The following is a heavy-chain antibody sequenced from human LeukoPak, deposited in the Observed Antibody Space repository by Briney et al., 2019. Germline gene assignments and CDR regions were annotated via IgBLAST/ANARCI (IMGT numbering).Heavy chain of an antibody. D-gene: IGHD3-22*01. CDR2: FDPENGEI. J-gene: IGHJ4*02. CDR3: ATVAYDSSGYRDYFDY. CDR1: GYTLTELS. V-gene: IGHV1-24*01. Sequence: ASVKVSCKVSGYTLTELSMHWVRQAPGKGLEWMGGFDPENGEIIYAQKFQGRVTMTEDTSTDTVYMELSSLRSEDTAVYYCATVAYDSSGYRDYFDYWGQGTLVTVSS.